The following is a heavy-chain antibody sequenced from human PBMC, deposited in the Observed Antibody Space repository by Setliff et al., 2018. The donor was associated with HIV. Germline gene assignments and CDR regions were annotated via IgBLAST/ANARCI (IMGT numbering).Heavy chain of an antibody. CDR2: MNPKSGNT. J-gene: IGHJ6*03. V-gene: IGHV1-8*02. CDR1: GYTFINYD. D-gene: IGHD5-12*01. CDR3: ARGYTNVEMATTYYFYLDV. Sequence: ASVKFSCKASGYTFINYDINWVRQAPGQGLEWLGWMNPKSGNTAYAQKFQGRVTMIRDTSRSTAYMEVTGLRFEDTDVYYCARGYTNVEMATTYYFYLDVWGVGTAVTVSS.